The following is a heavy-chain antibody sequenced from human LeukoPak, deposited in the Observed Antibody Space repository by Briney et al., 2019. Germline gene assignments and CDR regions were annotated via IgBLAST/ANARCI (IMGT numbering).Heavy chain of an antibody. CDR1: GFTVSSNY. J-gene: IGHJ4*02. Sequence: QPGRCLRLSCAASGFTVSSNYMSWVRQAPGKGLEWVSVIYSGGSTYYADSVKGRFTISRDNSKNTLYLQMNSLRAEDTAVYYCASSGYDLLFDYWGQGTLVTVSS. D-gene: IGHD5-12*01. CDR3: ASSGYDLLFDY. V-gene: IGHV3-53*01. CDR2: IYSGGST.